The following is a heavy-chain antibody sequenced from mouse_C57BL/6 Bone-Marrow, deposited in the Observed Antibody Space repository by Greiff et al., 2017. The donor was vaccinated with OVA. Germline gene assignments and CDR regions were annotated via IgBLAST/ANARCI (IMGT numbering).Heavy chain of an antibody. D-gene: IGHD1-1*01. CDR1: GYTFTSYW. V-gene: IGHV1-64*01. CDR3: ASQPFYYSGICPSAFDY. CDR2: IHPNSGST. J-gene: IGHJ2*02. Sequence: QVQLQQPGAELVKPGASVKLSCKASGYTFTSYWMHWVKQRPGQGLEWIGMIHPNSGSTNYNEKFKSKATLTVDKSSSTAYIQLICLTSEVSSVYYFASQPFYYSGICPSAFDYWGPGTSLTVSS.